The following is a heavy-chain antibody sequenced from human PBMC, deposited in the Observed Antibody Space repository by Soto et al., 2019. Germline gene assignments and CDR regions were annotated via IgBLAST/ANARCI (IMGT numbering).Heavy chain of an antibody. CDR2: IGPYNGNT. Sequence: QAQLVQSGAEVKKPGASVKVSCQAGGYTFADYGISWVRQAPGQGLEWVGWIGPYNGNTNYAQNLQYRFTMTTATSTNTAYMELRSLRSDDTALYYCARCYCTVGSCYTCWHFDLWGRGTLLTVSS. J-gene: IGHJ2*01. CDR1: GYTFADYG. D-gene: IGHD2-15*01. CDR3: ARCYCTVGSCYTCWHFDL. V-gene: IGHV1-18*01.